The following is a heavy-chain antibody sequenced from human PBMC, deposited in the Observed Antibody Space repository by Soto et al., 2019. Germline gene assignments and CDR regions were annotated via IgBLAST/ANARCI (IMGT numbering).Heavy chain of an antibody. CDR3: ARESIVGATNTFDY. J-gene: IGHJ4*02. CDR1: GFTVSSNY. Sequence: GGSLRLSCAASGFTVSSNYMSWVRQAPGKGLAWVSIIYSGGSTYYADSVKGRFTISRDNSKNTLYLQMNSLRAEDTAVYYCARESIVGATNTFDYWGQGPLVTVSS. D-gene: IGHD1-26*01. V-gene: IGHV3-66*01. CDR2: IYSGGST.